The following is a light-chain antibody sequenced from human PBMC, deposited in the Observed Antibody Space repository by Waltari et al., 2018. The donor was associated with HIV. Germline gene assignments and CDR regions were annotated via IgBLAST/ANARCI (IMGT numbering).Light chain of an antibody. CDR3: QQFNSYPLT. CDR1: QDISHF. V-gene: IGKV1-9*01. J-gene: IGKJ4*01. CDR2: SAS. Sequence: IQLTQSPSPLSASVGDRVNVTCRASQDISHFLAWYQQKPGKAPKLLIYSASTLRSGVPSRFSGSGSGTQFILSVSSLQSDDFARYYCQQFNSYPLTFGGGTEFEIK.